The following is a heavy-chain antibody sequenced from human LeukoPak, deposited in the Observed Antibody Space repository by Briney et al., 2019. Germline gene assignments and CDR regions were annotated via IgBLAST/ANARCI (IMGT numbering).Heavy chain of an antibody. J-gene: IGHJ6*02. V-gene: IGHV4-39*07. CDR2: IYASGNT. D-gene: IGHD2/OR15-2a*01. Sequence: PSETLSLTCTVSGGFISSSSYYWGWIRQPPGKGPEWIGSIYASGNTNYNPSLKGRVTMTVDTSKNQFSLNLSSVTAADTAVYYCATTTFRAVDYYYYYGMDVWGQGTTVTVSS. CDR3: ATTTFRAVDYYYYYGMDV. CDR1: GGFISSSSYY.